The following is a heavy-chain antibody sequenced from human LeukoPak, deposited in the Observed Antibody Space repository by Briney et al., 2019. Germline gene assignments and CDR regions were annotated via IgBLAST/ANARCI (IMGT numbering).Heavy chain of an antibody. J-gene: IGHJ4*02. D-gene: IGHD5-12*01. CDR3: ARVKGWLRPFDY. V-gene: IGHV3-48*01. CDR2: ISFSSATI. CDR1: GFTFSSYS. Sequence: PGGSLRLSCEASGFTFSSYSMNWVRQAPGKGLEWVSYISFSSATIYYADSVKGRFTISRDNAKNSLYLQLNSLRAEDTALYYCARVKGWLRPFDYWGQGTLVTVSS.